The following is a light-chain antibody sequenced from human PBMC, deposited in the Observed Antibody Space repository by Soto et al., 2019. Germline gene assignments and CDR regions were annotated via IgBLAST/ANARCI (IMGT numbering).Light chain of an antibody. CDR1: QAPSNY. CDR3: QQLSRYPLT. Sequence: EIQLTQSPSVLSASVGDTVTITGLASQAPSNYFAWYQQKPGKAPDLLIYSASTLHSGVPSRFSGSGSETEFSLTIRALQPEDFATYYCQQLSRYPLTYGGGTK. CDR2: SAS. J-gene: IGKJ4*01. V-gene: IGKV1-9*01.